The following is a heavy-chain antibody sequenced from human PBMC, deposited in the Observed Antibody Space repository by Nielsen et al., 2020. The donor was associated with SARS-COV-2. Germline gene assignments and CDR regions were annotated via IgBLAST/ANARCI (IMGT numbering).Heavy chain of an antibody. CDR2: ISSSSSYI. V-gene: IGHV3-21*01. CDR3: ARELGGQEDY. J-gene: IGHJ4*02. D-gene: IGHD4-23*01. CDR1: GFTFSSYS. Sequence: GESLKISCAASGFTFSSYSMNWVRQAPGKGLEWVSSISSSSSYIYYADSVKGRFTISRDNAKNSLYLQMNSLRAEDTAVYYCARELGGQEDYWGQGTLVTVSS.